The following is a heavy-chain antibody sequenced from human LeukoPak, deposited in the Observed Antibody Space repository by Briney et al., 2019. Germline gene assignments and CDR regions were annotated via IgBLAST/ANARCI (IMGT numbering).Heavy chain of an antibody. V-gene: IGHV3-15*01. CDR2: IKSKTDGGTT. CDR1: GFTFSNAW. J-gene: IGHJ6*03. CDR3: TTDNILTGYSYYYYYYYMDV. D-gene: IGHD3-9*01. Sequence: GGSLRLSCAASGFTFSNAWMSWVRQAPGKGLEWVGRIKSKTDGGTTDYAAPVKGRFTISRDDSKNTLYLQMNSLKTEDTAVYYCTTDNILTGYSYYYYYYYMDVWGKGTTVTVSS.